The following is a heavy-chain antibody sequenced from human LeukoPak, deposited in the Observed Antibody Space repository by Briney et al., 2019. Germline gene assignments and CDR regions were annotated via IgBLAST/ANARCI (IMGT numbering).Heavy chain of an antibody. Sequence: ASVKVSCKASGYTFTSYAMHWVRQAPGQRLEWMGWINAGNGNTKYSQKFQGRVTITRDTSASTAYTELSSLRSEDTAVYYCARVNTYYDFWSGYIYWGQGTLVTVSS. CDR3: ARVNTYYDFWSGYIY. J-gene: IGHJ4*02. V-gene: IGHV1-3*01. D-gene: IGHD3-3*01. CDR1: GYTFTSYA. CDR2: INAGNGNT.